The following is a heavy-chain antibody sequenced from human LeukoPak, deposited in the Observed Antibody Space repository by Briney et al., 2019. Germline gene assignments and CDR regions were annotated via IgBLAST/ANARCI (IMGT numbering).Heavy chain of an antibody. V-gene: IGHV1-2*06. CDR2: INPNSGGT. Sequence: GASVKVSCKASGYTFTGYYMHWVRQAPGQGLEWMGRINPNSGGTNYAQKFQGRVTMTRDTSISTAYMELSRLRSDDTAVYYCARQDTDWEPGPFDYWGQGTLVTVSS. D-gene: IGHD1-26*01. CDR3: ARQDTDWEPGPFDY. CDR1: GYTFTGYY. J-gene: IGHJ4*02.